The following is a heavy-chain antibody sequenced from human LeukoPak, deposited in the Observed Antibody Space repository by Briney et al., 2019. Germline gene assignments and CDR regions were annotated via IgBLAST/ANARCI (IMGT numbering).Heavy chain of an antibody. CDR2: IYSGGST. CDR1: GFTVSSNY. J-gene: IGHJ4*02. Sequence: GGSLRLSCAASGFTVSSNYMSWVRQAPGKGLEWVSVIYSGGSTYYADSVKGRFTISRDNSKNTLYLQMNSLRAEDTAVYHCARSHDYGSYYFDYWGQGTLVTVSS. V-gene: IGHV3-53*01. D-gene: IGHD4-17*01. CDR3: ARSHDYGSYYFDY.